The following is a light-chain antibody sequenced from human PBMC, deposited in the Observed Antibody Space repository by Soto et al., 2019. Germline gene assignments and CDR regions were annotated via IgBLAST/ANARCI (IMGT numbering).Light chain of an antibody. J-gene: IGLJ1*01. CDR3: SSYAGSYRV. CDR2: EVT. CDR1: SNDVGGYNY. V-gene: IGLV2-8*01. Sequence: QSALTQPPSASGSPGQSVTISCTGTSNDVGGYNYVSWYQQHPGKAPNLMIYEVTKRPSGVPDRFSGSKSGNTASLTVSGLQAEDEADYYCSSYAGSYRVFGTGTKLTVL.